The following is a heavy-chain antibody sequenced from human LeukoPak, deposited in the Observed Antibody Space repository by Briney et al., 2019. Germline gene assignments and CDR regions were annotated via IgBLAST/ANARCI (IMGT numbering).Heavy chain of an antibody. J-gene: IGHJ5*02. V-gene: IGHV5-51*01. Sequence: RLGESLKISCQGSGYNFTIYWIGWGRQLPGKGLEWMGIIYPGDSDTRYSPSFQGQVTISADKSISTAYLQWSSLKASDTAMYYCAIFDFLFGEIDNWFDPWGQGTQVTVSS. CDR2: IYPGDSDT. D-gene: IGHD3-16*01. CDR3: AIFDFLFGEIDNWFDP. CDR1: GYNFTIYW.